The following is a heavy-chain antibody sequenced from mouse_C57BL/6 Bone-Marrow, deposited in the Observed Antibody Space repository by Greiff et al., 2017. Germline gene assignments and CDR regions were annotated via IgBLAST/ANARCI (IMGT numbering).Heavy chain of an antibody. CDR1: GYTFTDYY. J-gene: IGHJ3*01. V-gene: IGHV1-26*01. CDR3: ARSPITTVVEGGFAY. Sequence: EVQLQQSGPELVKPGASVKISCKASGYTFTDYYMNWVKQSHGKSLEWIGDINPNNGGTSYNQKFKGKATLTVDKSSSTAYMELRSLTSEDSAVYYGARSPITTVVEGGFAYWGQGTLVTVSA. CDR2: INPNNGGT. D-gene: IGHD1-1*01.